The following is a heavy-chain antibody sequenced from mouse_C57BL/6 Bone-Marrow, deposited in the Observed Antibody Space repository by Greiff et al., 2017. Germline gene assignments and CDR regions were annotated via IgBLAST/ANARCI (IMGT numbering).Heavy chain of an antibody. Sequence: VQLQQSGAELARPGASVKLSCKASGYTFTSYGISWVKQRTGQGLEWIGEFYPRSGNTYYNEKFKGKATLTADKSSSTAYMELRSLTSEDSAVYFCARRGGVYYGSSLFDYWGQGTTLTVSS. J-gene: IGHJ2*01. CDR3: ARRGGVYYGSSLFDY. D-gene: IGHD1-1*01. V-gene: IGHV1-81*01. CDR1: GYTFTSYG. CDR2: FYPRSGNT.